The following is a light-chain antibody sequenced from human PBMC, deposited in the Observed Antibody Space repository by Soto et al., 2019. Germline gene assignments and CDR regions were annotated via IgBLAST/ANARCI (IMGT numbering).Light chain of an antibody. CDR3: HSYHSSRNHVV. J-gene: IGLJ2*01. Sequence: QSVLTQPPSVSGAPGQRVTISCTGSSSNIGAGYDVPWYQQLPGTAPKLLIYGNSNRPSGVSHRFSGSKSGNSASLAITGLQAEDEADYYCHSYHSSRNHVVFGGGTKLTVL. V-gene: IGLV1-40*01. CDR1: SSNIGAGYD. CDR2: GNS.